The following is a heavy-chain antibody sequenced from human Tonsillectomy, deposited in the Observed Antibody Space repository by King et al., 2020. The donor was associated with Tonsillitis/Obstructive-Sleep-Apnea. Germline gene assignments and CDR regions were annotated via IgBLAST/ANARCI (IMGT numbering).Heavy chain of an antibody. D-gene: IGHD5-24*01. V-gene: IGHV4-34*01. CDR2: INHSGST. CDR3: ARGTGERWLPEYWYFDL. J-gene: IGHJ2*01. Sequence: VQLQQWGAGLLKPSETLSLTCAVYGGSFSGYYWNWIRQPPGKGLEWIGEINHSGSTNYNPSLKSRVTISVDTSKNQFSLKLSSVTAADTAVYYCARGTGERWLPEYWYFDLWGRGTLVTVSS. CDR1: GGSFSGYY.